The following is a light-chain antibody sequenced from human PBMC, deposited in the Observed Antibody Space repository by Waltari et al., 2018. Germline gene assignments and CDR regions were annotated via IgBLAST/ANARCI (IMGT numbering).Light chain of an antibody. CDR2: GKD. CDR1: RLSTSY. CDR3: SARNGRANQVV. V-gene: IGLV3-19*01. J-gene: IGLJ3*02. Sequence: SSELTQDPAVSVALGQTVRLTCQGDRLSTSYPIWSQLKPGQAPVLVIYGKDKRPSGIPDRISGYSSGATSSLTSTGAQAEDEADYYCSARNGRANQVVFAGGTKVTVL.